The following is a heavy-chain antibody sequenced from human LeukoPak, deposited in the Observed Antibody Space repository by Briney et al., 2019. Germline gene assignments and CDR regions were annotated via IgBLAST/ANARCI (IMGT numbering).Heavy chain of an antibody. CDR3: ARGEDGDYGAFDI. D-gene: IGHD4-17*01. V-gene: IGHV4-4*07. Sequence: TASETLSLTCTVSGGSISSYYWSWIRQPAGKGLEWIGRIYTSGSPNYNPSLKSRLTMSVDTHKNQFSLKLSSVPAADAAVYSCARGEDGDYGAFDIWGQGTMVTVSS. J-gene: IGHJ3*02. CDR2: IYTSGSP. CDR1: GGSISSYY.